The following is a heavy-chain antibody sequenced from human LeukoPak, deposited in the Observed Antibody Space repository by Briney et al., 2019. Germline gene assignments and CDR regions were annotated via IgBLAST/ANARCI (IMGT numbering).Heavy chain of an antibody. D-gene: IGHD1-26*01. CDR3: ARGQYSGSCFDN. J-gene: IGHJ4*02. V-gene: IGHV4-59*01. Sequence: SETLSLTCTVSGGSISNYLWSWIRQPPRQGLEWIGYIYYRGSTNYNPPLKSRVTILVDTSKNQFSLKVSSVTAADTAVYYCARGQYSGSCFDNWGQGSLVTVSS. CDR1: GGSISNYL. CDR2: IYYRGST.